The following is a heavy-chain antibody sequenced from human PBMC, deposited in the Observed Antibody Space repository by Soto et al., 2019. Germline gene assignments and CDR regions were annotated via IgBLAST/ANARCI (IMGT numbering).Heavy chain of an antibody. CDR1: GFSFNTYS. V-gene: IGHV3-48*01. CDR3: ARDRFGRFQRSGGACYDF. Sequence: GGSLRLSCTASGFSFNTYSMNWVRQAPGKGLEWISYISSDSKTIDYSDSVKGRFTISRDNARNSLYLQMKSLRAEDTAVYYCARDRFGRFQRSGGACYDFWGQGTRVTVSS. CDR2: ISSDSKTI. D-gene: IGHD2-15*01. J-gene: IGHJ4*02.